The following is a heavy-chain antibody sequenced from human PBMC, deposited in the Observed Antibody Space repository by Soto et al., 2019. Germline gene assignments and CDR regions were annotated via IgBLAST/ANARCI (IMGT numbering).Heavy chain of an antibody. Sequence: QVQLQESGPGLVKPSQTLSLTCTVSGGSISSGGYYWSWIRQHPGKGLEWIGYIYYSGNTDYNPSLKSRVTISVDTSKNQFSLKLSSVTAADTAVYYCARGAMGLSSDYTWGQGTLVTVSS. CDR1: GGSISSGGYY. V-gene: IGHV4-31*03. CDR3: ARGAMGLSSDYT. D-gene: IGHD3-22*01. CDR2: IYYSGNT. J-gene: IGHJ5*02.